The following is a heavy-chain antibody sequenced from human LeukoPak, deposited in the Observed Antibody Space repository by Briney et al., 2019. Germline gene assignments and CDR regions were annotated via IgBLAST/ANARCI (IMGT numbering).Heavy chain of an antibody. CDR2: ISSSSSTI. CDR3: ARSGSYYDDAFDI. J-gene: IGHJ3*02. D-gene: IGHD1-26*01. V-gene: IGHV3-48*01. Sequence: SGGSLRLSCAASGFTFSSYSMNWVRQAPGKGLEWVSYISSSSSTIYYADSVKGRFTISRDNAKNSLYLQMNSLRAEATAVYYCARSGSYYDDAFDIRGQGTMVTVSS. CDR1: GFTFSSYS.